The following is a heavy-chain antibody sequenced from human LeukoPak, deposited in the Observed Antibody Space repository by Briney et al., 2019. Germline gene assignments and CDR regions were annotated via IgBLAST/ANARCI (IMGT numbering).Heavy chain of an antibody. J-gene: IGHJ4*02. CDR3: ARDHAVAAYYFDY. CDR1: GYTFTSYY. Sequence: ASVKASCKASGYTFTSYYMHWVRQAPGQGLEWMGWISAYNGNTNYAQKLQGRVTMTTDTSTSTAYIELRSLRSDDTAVYYCARDHAVAAYYFDYWGQGTLVTVSS. CDR2: ISAYNGNT. D-gene: IGHD6-19*01. V-gene: IGHV1-18*04.